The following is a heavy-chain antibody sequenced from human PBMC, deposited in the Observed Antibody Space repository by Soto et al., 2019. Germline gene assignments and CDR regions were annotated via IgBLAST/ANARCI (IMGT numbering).Heavy chain of an antibody. J-gene: IGHJ6*02. Sequence: PSETLSLTCTVSGGSISSYYWSWIRQPPGKGLEWIGYIYYSGSTNYNPSLKSRVTISVDTSKNQFSLKLSSVTAADTAVYYCATYGSGSRIETYYYYGMDVWGQGTTVTVSS. CDR3: ATYGSGSRIETYYYYGMDV. V-gene: IGHV4-59*01. D-gene: IGHD3-10*01. CDR1: GGSISSYY. CDR2: IYYSGST.